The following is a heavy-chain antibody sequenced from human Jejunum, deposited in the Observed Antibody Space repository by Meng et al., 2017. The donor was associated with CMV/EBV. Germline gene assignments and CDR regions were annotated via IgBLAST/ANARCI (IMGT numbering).Heavy chain of an antibody. CDR2: ISFTTNYI. CDR3: ARDLYYGDPAAFDL. Sequence: GFALNTGNMNWVRQAPGKGLEWVSSISFTTNYIYYADSVRGRFTISRDNTKNSLYLQMDSLRAEDTAVYYCARDLYYGDPAAFDLWGQGTMVTVSS. J-gene: IGHJ3*01. D-gene: IGHD4-17*01. V-gene: IGHV3-21*01. CDR1: GFALNTGN.